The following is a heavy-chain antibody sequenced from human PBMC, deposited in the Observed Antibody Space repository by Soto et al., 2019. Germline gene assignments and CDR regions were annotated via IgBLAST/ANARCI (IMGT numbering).Heavy chain of an antibody. V-gene: IGHV3-30-3*01. Sequence: GSLRLSCAASGSTFSSYAMHWVRQAPGKGLEWVAVISYDGSNKYYADSVKGRFTISRDNSKNTLYLQMNSLRAEDTAVYYCARGFHQGEYYYYYYGMDVWGQGTTVTVSS. CDR2: ISYDGSNK. CDR1: GSTFSSYA. J-gene: IGHJ6*02. D-gene: IGHD3-16*01. CDR3: ARGFHQGEYYYYYYGMDV.